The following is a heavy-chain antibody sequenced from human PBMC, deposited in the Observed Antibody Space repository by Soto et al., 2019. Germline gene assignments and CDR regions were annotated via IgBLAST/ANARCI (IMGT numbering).Heavy chain of an antibody. Sequence: QLQLQESGSGLVKPSQTLSLTCAVSGGSISSGGYSWSWIRQPPGKGLEWIGYIYHSGSTYYNPSLKSRVTISVDRSKNQFSLKLSSVTAEDTAVYYCAAGGGLPRYYWGQGTLVTVS. CDR1: GGSISSGGYS. D-gene: IGHD5-12*01. V-gene: IGHV4-30-2*01. CDR3: AAGGGLPRYY. J-gene: IGHJ4*02. CDR2: IYHSGST.